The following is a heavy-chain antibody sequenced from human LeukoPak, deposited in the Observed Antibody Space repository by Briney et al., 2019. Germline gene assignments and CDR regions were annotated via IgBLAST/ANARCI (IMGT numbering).Heavy chain of an antibody. V-gene: IGHV3-23*01. CDR3: AKALGGTNTPFDY. D-gene: IGHD3-16*01. CDR1: EFTFSNYA. CDR2: ISGSGEST. Sequence: PGGSLRLSCAASEFTFSNYAMTWVRQAPGKGLEWVSTISGSGESTYYADSAKGRFTISRDNSKNTLYLQMNSLRGEDTAVYYCAKALGGTNTPFDYWGQGTLVTVSS. J-gene: IGHJ4*02.